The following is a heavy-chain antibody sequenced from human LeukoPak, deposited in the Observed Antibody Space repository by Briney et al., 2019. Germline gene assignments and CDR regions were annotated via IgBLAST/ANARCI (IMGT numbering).Heavy chain of an antibody. CDR2: INTNGGST. V-gene: IGHV3-23*01. CDR1: GFAFSRYA. CDR3: ARRDTSHSYYFDY. Sequence: PGGSLRLSCAASGFAFSRYAMSWVRQAPGKGLEWVSTINTNGGSTYYGDSLKGRFTISRDNSKDTLYLQVNSLRAEDTAVYYCARRDTSHSYYFDYWGQGTLVTVSS. J-gene: IGHJ4*02. D-gene: IGHD5-18*01.